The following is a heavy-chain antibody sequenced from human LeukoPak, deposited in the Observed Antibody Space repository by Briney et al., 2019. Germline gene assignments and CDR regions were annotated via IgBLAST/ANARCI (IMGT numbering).Heavy chain of an antibody. CDR2: IIPIFGTA. V-gene: IGHV1-69*05. J-gene: IGHJ4*02. CDR3: ATKYYYDSSGYYYPYYFDY. Sequence: GASVKVSCKASGYTFTNYDINWVRQAPGQGLEWMGGIIPIFGTANYAQKFQGRVTITTDESTSTAYMELSSLRSEDTAVYYCATKYYYDSSGYYYPYYFDYWGQGTLVTVSS. D-gene: IGHD3-22*01. CDR1: GYTFTNYD.